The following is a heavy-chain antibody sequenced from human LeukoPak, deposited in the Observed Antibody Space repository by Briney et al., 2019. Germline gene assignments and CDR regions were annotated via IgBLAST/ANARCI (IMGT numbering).Heavy chain of an antibody. J-gene: IGHJ5*02. CDR3: ANYGSGSYRFDP. D-gene: IGHD3-10*01. CDR1: GGSISSGGYY. V-gene: IGHV4-31*03. CDR2: IHHSGSS. Sequence: SETLSLTCTVSGGSISSGGYYWSWIRQHPGKGLEWIRYIHHSGSSYYNPSLKSRVIISVDTSKNQFSLKLNSVTAADTAVYYCANYGSGSYRFDPWGQGTLVTVSS.